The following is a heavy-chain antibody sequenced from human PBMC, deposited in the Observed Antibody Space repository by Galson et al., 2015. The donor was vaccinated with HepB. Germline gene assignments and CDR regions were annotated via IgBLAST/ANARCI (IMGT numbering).Heavy chain of an antibody. D-gene: IGHD2-2*01. CDR2: ISGSSAKT. CDR1: GFTFSSYG. Sequence: SLRLSCAASGFTFSSYGMNWVRQAPGKGLEWVSRISGSSAKTDYAASVKGRFTISRDNSKKTPYLQMNSLRAEDTAIYYCAKTARSCSTSSCRQNSWFDPWGQGTLVTVSS. CDR3: AKTARSCSTSSCRQNSWFDP. J-gene: IGHJ5*02. V-gene: IGHV3-23*01.